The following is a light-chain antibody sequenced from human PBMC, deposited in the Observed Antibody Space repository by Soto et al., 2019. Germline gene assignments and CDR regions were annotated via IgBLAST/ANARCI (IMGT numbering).Light chain of an antibody. CDR1: EGISSD. J-gene: IGKJ5*01. V-gene: IGKV1-13*02. CDR3: QQLKTYPFT. CDR2: DAS. Sequence: AIQLTQSPSSLSASVGDRVSITCRASEGISSDLAWYQHKPGKAPKILIYDASSLQSGVPSRFSGSESGTECTLNISSLQPEDFATYYCQQLKTYPFTFGQGTRLEIK.